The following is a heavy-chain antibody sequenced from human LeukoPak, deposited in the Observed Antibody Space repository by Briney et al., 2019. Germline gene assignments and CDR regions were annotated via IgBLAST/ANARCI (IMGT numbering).Heavy chain of an antibody. Sequence: PGGSLRLSCAASGFTFSSYEMNWVRQAPGKGLEWVSYISSSGSTIYYADSVKGRFTISRDNAKNSLYLQMNSLRAEDTAVYYCARDHDDSSGYPPGYYYYYMDVWGKGTTVTISS. CDR1: GFTFSSYE. J-gene: IGHJ6*03. D-gene: IGHD3-22*01. CDR2: ISSSGSTI. CDR3: ARDHDDSSGYPPGYYYYYMDV. V-gene: IGHV3-48*03.